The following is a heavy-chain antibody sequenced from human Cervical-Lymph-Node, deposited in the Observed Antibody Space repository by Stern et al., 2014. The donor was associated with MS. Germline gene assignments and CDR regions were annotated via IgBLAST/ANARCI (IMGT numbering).Heavy chain of an antibody. Sequence: QLQLQESGPGLVKPSQTLSLTCTVSGASMTTGSYYWNWIRQPAGKGVEWIGQIYSSGSANYHPSLKNRLNMSVDTSKNQFSLILTSVTAADTAVYYCARGDRRLRAFDLWGQGTMVTVSS. D-gene: IGHD2-21*02. CDR2: IYSSGSA. CDR3: ARGDRRLRAFDL. V-gene: IGHV4-61*02. J-gene: IGHJ3*01. CDR1: GASMTTGSYY.